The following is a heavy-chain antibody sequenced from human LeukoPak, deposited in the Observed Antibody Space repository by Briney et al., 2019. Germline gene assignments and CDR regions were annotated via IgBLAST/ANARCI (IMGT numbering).Heavy chain of an antibody. D-gene: IGHD4-11*01. CDR2: IGVGGDT. CDR3: AKAFDYNGLRGEGGSFDC. Sequence: GGSLRLFCVASGFNFTKNDMHWVRQTTKRGLEWVSAIGVGGDTYYADPVKGRFTISRENGKNSVYLQMNSLRAGDTAVYFCAKAFDYNGLRGEGGSFDCWGQGALVTVSS. CDR1: GFNFTKND. V-gene: IGHV3-13*01. J-gene: IGHJ4*02.